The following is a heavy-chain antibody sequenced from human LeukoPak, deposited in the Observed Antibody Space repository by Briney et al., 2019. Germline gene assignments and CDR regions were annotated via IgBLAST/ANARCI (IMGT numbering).Heavy chain of an antibody. D-gene: IGHD2-15*01. J-gene: IGHJ4*02. CDR1: GGTFSSYA. CDR3: GKKAGDCGGGSCYSIDY. Sequence: GASVKVSCKASGGTFSSYAISWVRQAPGQGLEWMGGIIPIFGAANYAQKFQGRVTITTDESTSTAYMEVSSLRSEDTAVYYCGKKAGDCGGGSCYSIDYWGQGTLVTVSS. V-gene: IGHV1-69*05. CDR2: IIPIFGAA.